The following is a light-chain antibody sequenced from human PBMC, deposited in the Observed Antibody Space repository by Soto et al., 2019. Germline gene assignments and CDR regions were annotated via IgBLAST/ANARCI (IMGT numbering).Light chain of an antibody. Sequence: QSALTQPASVSGSPGQSITISCTGTSSDIGIYHSVSWYQHHPGRAPKLILYEVTKRPSGVSDRFSGDKSGDSASLTISGLQPEDESDYYCCSFAGSYTLAFGGGTKVTVL. CDR3: CSFAGSYTLA. CDR1: SSDIGIYHS. J-gene: IGLJ2*01. CDR2: EVT. V-gene: IGLV2-23*02.